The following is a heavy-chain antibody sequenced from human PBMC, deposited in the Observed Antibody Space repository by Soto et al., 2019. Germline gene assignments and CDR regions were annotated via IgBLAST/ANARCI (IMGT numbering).Heavy chain of an antibody. CDR2: IYHSGST. CDR3: ARVVNRPVRFDL. Sequence: PSETLSLTCAVSGGSISSGGYSWSWIRQPPGKGLEWIGYIYHSGSTYYNPSLKSRVTISVDTSKNQFSLKLSSVTAADTAVYYCARVVNRPVRFDLWGRGTLVTVSS. CDR1: GGSISSGGYS. J-gene: IGHJ2*01. V-gene: IGHV4-30-2*05. D-gene: IGHD2-15*01.